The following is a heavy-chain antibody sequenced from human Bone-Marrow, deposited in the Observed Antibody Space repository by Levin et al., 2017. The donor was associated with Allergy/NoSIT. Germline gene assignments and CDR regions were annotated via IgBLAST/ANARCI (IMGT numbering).Heavy chain of an antibody. V-gene: IGHV3-30*18. CDR1: GFTFNNYG. CDR3: VKILGDHITVGAFDV. Sequence: PGGSLRLSCAASGFTFNNYGMHWVRQPPGKGLEWVAVISYHGKNKYYADSVKGRFTISRDNSKNTLSLQMNSLRPEDTALYYCVKILGDHITVGAFDVWGQGTMVSVSS. J-gene: IGHJ3*01. D-gene: IGHD3-16*01. CDR2: ISYHGKNK.